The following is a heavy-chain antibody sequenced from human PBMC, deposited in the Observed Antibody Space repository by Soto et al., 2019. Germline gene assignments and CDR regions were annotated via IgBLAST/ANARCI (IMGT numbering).Heavy chain of an antibody. CDR3: ASGLVDCSSTSCYFGYSDY. D-gene: IGHD2-2*01. CDR1: GYTFTRYY. CDR2: INTSGGST. J-gene: IGHJ4*02. Sequence: QVQLVQSGAEVKKPGASVKVSCKASGYTFTRYYMQWVRQAPGQGLEWMGIINTSGGSTSFAQKFQSRVTMTRDTSTSTFYMELSSLRSEDTAVYYCASGLVDCSSTSCYFGYSDYWGQGTLVTVSS. V-gene: IGHV1-46*03.